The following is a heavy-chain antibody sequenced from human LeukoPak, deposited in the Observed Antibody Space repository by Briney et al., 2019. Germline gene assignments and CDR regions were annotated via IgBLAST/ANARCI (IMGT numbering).Heavy chain of an antibody. Sequence: GESLKISCKGSGYSFISYWIGWVRQMPGKGLEGMGIMYPGDSDTRYSPSFQGQVTISADKSINTAYLQWSSLKASDTAMYYCARQEMSTPNFDYWGQGTLVTVSS. CDR2: MYPGDSDT. CDR1: GYSFISYW. J-gene: IGHJ4*02. CDR3: ARQEMSTPNFDY. V-gene: IGHV5-51*01. D-gene: IGHD5-24*01.